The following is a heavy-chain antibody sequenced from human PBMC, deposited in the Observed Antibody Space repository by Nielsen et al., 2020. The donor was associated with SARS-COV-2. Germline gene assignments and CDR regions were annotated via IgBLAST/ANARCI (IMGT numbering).Heavy chain of an antibody. D-gene: IGHD4-23*01. CDR3: ARGGGNFTP. CDR2: ISYNGDT. J-gene: IGHJ5*02. CDR1: GYSFANYG. V-gene: IGHV1-18*04. Sequence: ASVKVSCKASGYSFANYGISWVRQAPGQGLEWMGWISYNGDTNYSEKFQGRVTMTRGTFTSTGYMELRSLRFDDTAVYYCARGGGNFTPWGQGTLVTVSS.